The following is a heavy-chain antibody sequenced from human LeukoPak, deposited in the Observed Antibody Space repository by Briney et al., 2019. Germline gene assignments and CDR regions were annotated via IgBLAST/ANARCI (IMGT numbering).Heavy chain of an antibody. CDR1: GGSISSSSYY. J-gene: IGHJ6*02. CDR2: IYYSGST. CDR3: ARARTGGMDV. V-gene: IGHV4-39*07. D-gene: IGHD1-14*01. Sequence: SETLSLTCTVSGGSISSSSYYWGWIRQPPGKGLEWIGSIYYSGSTYYNPSLKSRVTMSVDTSKNQFSLKLSSVTAADTAVYYCARARTGGMDVWGQGTTVTVSS.